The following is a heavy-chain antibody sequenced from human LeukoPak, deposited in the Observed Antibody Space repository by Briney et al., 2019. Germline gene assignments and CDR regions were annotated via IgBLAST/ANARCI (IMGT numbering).Heavy chain of an antibody. CDR1: GFTFSSYA. CDR2: ISGSGGST. V-gene: IGHV3-23*01. Sequence: PGGSLRLSCAASGFTFSSYAMSWVRQAPGKGLEWVSAISGSGGSTYYADSVKGRFTISRDNSKNTLYLQMTSLRDEDTAVYYCARDSDSVYYFDYWGQGALVTVSS. J-gene: IGHJ4*02. D-gene: IGHD2-15*01. CDR3: ARDSDSVYYFDY.